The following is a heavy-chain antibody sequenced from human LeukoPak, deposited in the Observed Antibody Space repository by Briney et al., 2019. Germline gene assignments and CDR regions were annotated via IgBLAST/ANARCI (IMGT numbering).Heavy chain of an antibody. J-gene: IGHJ4*02. CDR1: GFTFSSYS. CDR2: ISSSSSYI. CDR3: ARGGRPKGYFDY. V-gene: IGHV3-21*01. Sequence: PGGSLRLSCAASGFTFSSYSMTWVRQPPGKGLEWVSSISSSSSYIYYADSVKGRFTISRDNAKNSLYLQMNSLRAEDTAVYYCARGGRPKGYFDYWGQGTLVTVSS.